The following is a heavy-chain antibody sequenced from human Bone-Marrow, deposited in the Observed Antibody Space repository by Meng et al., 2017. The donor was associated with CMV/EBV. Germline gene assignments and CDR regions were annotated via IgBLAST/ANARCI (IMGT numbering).Heavy chain of an antibody. J-gene: IGHJ4*02. CDR3: ATKVGDRSGYPLAYFDY. CDR1: GYTFTGYY. CDR2: INPNSGGT. D-gene: IGHD3-22*01. V-gene: IGHV1-2*02. Sequence: ASVKVSCKASGYTFTGYYMHWVRQAPGQGLEWMGWINPNSGGTNYAQKFQGRVTMTRDTSISTAYMELSRLRSDDTAVYYCATKVGDRSGYPLAYFDYWGQGTLVTVSS.